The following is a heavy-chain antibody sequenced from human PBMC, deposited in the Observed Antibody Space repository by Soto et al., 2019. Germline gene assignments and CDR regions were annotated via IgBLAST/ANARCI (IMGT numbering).Heavy chain of an antibody. CDR3: ARDAGMDV. V-gene: IGHV1-69*12. J-gene: IGHJ6*02. CDR2: IIPIVGRA. Sequence: QVQLVQSGAEVKKPGSSVKVSCKASGGTFSSYAISWVRQAPGQGLEWMGGIIPIVGRANYAQKFQGRVTMTEEESASEADMGRRSVGSEETAVYYCARDAGMDVWGQGTTVTVSS. CDR1: GGTFSSYA.